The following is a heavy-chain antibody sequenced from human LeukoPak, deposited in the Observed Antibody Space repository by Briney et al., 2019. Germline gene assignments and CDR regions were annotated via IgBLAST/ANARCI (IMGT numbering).Heavy chain of an antibody. Sequence: PGGSLRLSCAASGFTFSSYSMNWVRQAPGKGLEWVSSISSSSSYIYYADSVKGRFTISRDNAKNSLYLQMNSLRAEDTAVYYCARDRLGGDYKDRPFDYWGQGTLVTVSS. CDR2: ISSSSSYI. CDR3: ARDRLGGDYKDRPFDY. V-gene: IGHV3-21*01. D-gene: IGHD4-17*01. J-gene: IGHJ4*02. CDR1: GFTFSSYS.